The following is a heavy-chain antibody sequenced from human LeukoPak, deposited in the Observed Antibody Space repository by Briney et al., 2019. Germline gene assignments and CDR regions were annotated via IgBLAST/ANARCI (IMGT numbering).Heavy chain of an antibody. Sequence: GRSLRLSCAASGFTFDDYAMHWVRQAPGKGLEWVSGISWNSGSIGYADSVKGRFTISRDNAKNSLYLQMNSLRAEDTALYYCAKVSTTVTIGFHDAFDIWGQGTMVTVSS. CDR3: AKVSTTVTIGFHDAFDI. CDR2: ISWNSGSI. J-gene: IGHJ3*02. CDR1: GFTFDDYA. D-gene: IGHD4-17*01. V-gene: IGHV3-9*01.